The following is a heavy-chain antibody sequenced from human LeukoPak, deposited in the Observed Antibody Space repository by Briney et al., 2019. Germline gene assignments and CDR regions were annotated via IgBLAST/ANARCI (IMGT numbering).Heavy chain of an antibody. CDR3: ARYSSVGYYFDY. V-gene: IGHV3-30*03. CDR1: GFTFSTYG. CDR2: ISDDERTI. Sequence: GGSLRLSCEASGFTFSTYGMHWVRQAPGKGLEWVAVISDDERTILYADSVKGRFTISRDNSKNTLYLQMNSLRADDTAVYYCARYSSVGYYFDYWGQGTLVTVSS. D-gene: IGHD6-19*01. J-gene: IGHJ4*02.